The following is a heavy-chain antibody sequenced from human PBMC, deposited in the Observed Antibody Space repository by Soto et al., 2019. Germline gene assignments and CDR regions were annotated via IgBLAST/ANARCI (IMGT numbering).Heavy chain of an antibody. CDR3: ARALLASVGLYFDS. J-gene: IGHJ4*02. CDR2: SHTSEGT. CDR1: GGSINDYY. V-gene: IGHV4-4*07. Sequence: QVQLKESGPGLVKPSETLSLTCTVSGGSINDYYWSWIRQPAGKGLELIGRSHTSEGTNRNPSLKSRVTMSVDTSNNQFSLNLNSLTAADTAVYYCARALLASVGLYFDSWGQGTLVTVAS.